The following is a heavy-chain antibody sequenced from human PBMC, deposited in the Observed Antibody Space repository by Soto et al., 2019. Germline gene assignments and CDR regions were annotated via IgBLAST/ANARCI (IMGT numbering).Heavy chain of an antibody. Sequence: QVQLQESGPGPVKPSQTLSLTCTVSGGSISSGGYYWSWIRQHPGKGLEWIGYIYYGGSTYYNPSLKSRVTISVDTSKNQFSLKLSSVTAADTAVYYCARDPSGSGSYFDYWGQGTLVTVSS. D-gene: IGHD3-10*01. V-gene: IGHV4-31*03. CDR1: GGSISSGGYY. CDR3: ARDPSGSGSYFDY. CDR2: IYYGGST. J-gene: IGHJ4*02.